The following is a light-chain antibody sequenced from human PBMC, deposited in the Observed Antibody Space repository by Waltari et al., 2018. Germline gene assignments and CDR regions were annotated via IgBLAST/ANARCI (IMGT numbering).Light chain of an antibody. J-gene: IGLJ3*02. CDR1: NSNIRAHYA. Sequence: QSVLTQPPSVSGAPGQRVPTSCPGSNSNIRAHYAVPWYPQLPGTPPHPPIFSNVNRPPGVPDRFSGSKSGSSASLAITGLQAEDEADYYCQSYDNSLNGLWVFGGGTKLTVL. CDR2: SNV. CDR3: QSYDNSLNGLWV. V-gene: IGLV1-40*01.